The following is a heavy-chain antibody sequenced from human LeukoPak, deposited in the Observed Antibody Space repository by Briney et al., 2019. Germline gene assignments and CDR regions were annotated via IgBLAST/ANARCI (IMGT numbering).Heavy chain of an antibody. CDR1: GFIFSVYG. D-gene: IGHD6-19*01. V-gene: IGHV3-30*02. CDR3: AKSLAVAGKGWYFDY. Sequence: GGSLRLSCAASGFIFSVYGMHWVRQAPGKGLEWVAFIRYDGTDKYYADSVKGRFTISRDNSKNTLYLQMNSLTAEDTAVYYCAKSLAVAGKGWYFDYWGQGTLVTVSP. J-gene: IGHJ4*02. CDR2: IRYDGTDK.